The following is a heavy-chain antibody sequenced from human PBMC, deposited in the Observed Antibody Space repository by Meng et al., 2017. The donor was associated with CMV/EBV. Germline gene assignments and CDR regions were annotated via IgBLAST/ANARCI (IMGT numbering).Heavy chain of an antibody. Sequence: SGFTFSRYAMHWVRQAPGKGLEWVAVISYDGSNKYYADSVKGRFTISRDNSKNTLYLQMNSLRAEDTAVYYCARAVDYDILTGYCDYWGQGTLVTVSS. D-gene: IGHD3-9*01. V-gene: IGHV3-30*04. CDR3: ARAVDYDILTGYCDY. CDR2: ISYDGSNK. J-gene: IGHJ4*02. CDR1: GFTFSRYA.